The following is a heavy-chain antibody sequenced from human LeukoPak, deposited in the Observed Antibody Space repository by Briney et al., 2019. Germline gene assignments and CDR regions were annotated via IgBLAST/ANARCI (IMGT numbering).Heavy chain of an antibody. V-gene: IGHV4-4*07. Sequence: SDTLSLTCTVSNDSISSYYWSWIRQPAGKGLEGVGRFYTSESTNYNPSLNSRVTMSVHTSKNQFSLKLSSEPAAATAVYYCASGSFNYFYLLCWREPSNVIDS. D-gene: IGHD2-2*01. J-gene: IGHJ5*01. CDR3: ASGSFNYFYLLCWREPSNVIDS. CDR2: FYTSEST. CDR1: NDSISSYY.